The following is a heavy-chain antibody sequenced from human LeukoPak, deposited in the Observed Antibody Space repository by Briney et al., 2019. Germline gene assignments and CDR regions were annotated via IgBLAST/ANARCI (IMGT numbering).Heavy chain of an antibody. CDR3: ARGTIMDY. D-gene: IGHD1-7*01. J-gene: IGHJ4*02. CDR1: GFTVSSNY. CDR2: IYSGGST. V-gene: IGHV3-66*01. Sequence: PGGSLRLSRAAAGFTVSSNYMSWVRQAPGKGLEWVSVIYSGGSTYYADSGKGRFTISRDNSKNTLYLQMNSLRAEDTAVYYCARGTIMDYWGQGTLVTVSS.